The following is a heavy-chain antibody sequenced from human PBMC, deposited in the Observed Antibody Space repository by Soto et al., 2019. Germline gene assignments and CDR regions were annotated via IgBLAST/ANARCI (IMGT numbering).Heavy chain of an antibody. CDR2: INAGNGNT. CDR3: ARGTPVWFDP. D-gene: IGHD3-10*01. CDR1: GYTFSDYA. Sequence: QVQLVQSGAEEKKPGASVKVSCKASGYTFSDYAIHWVRQAPGQRPEWMGWINAGNGNTKYSQKFQGRVTITRDTSASTAYMELSSLRSEATAVYYCARGTPVWFDPWGQGNLVTVSS. V-gene: IGHV1-3*05. J-gene: IGHJ5*02.